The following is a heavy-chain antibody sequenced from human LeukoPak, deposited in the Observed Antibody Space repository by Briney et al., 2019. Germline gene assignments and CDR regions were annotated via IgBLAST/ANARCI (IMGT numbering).Heavy chain of an antibody. CDR3: SRDTADDAFDI. CDR1: GFTFSSYW. CDR2: INSDGSTT. Sequence: PGGSLRLSCAASGFTFSSYWMHWVRQAPGKGLVWVSRINSDGSTTSYAHSVKGRFTISRDNAKNTLYLQMNSLRAEDTAVYYCSRDTADDAFDIWGQGTVVTVSS. V-gene: IGHV3-74*01. J-gene: IGHJ3*02.